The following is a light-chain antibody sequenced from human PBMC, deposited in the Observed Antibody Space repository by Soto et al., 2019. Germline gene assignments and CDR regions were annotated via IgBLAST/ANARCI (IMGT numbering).Light chain of an antibody. CDR1: SSNIGNNY. CDR2: DNN. CDR3: GTWDNSLSAYV. V-gene: IGLV1-51*01. J-gene: IGLJ1*01. Sequence: QSMLTQPPSVSAAPGQKVTISCSGSSSNIGNNYVSWYQQLPGTAPKLLIYDNNKRPTGIPDRFSGSKSGTSATLGITGLQTGDEADYYCGTWDNSLSAYVFGIGTKVTVL.